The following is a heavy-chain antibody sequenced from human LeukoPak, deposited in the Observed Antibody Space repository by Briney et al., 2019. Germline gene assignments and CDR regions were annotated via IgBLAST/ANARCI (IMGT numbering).Heavy chain of an antibody. CDR3: ARGGGYSYFDY. CDR2: IYYSGST. J-gene: IGHJ4*02. Sequence: PSETLSLTCTVSGGSISSGDYYWSWIRQPPGKGLEWIGYIYYSGSTYYNPSLKSRVTISVDTSKNQFSLKLSSVTAADTAVYYCARGGGYSYFDYWGQGTLVTVSS. CDR1: GGSISSGDYY. V-gene: IGHV4-30-4*08. D-gene: IGHD5-18*01.